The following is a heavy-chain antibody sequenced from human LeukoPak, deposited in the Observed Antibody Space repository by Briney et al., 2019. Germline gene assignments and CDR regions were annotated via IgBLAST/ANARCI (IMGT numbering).Heavy chain of an antibody. CDR3: ARHPIVGATRPLFYFDY. CDR1: GDSISTSRYS. J-gene: IGHJ4*02. D-gene: IGHD1-26*01. Sequence: SETLSLTCTVSGDSISTSRYSWGWIRQPPGKGLEWIGNIYYSGSTYYNPSLKSRVTISVDPSTNRFSLQLTSVTAADTAVYYCARHPIVGATRPLFYFDYWGQGNLVTVSS. CDR2: IYYSGST. V-gene: IGHV4-39*01.